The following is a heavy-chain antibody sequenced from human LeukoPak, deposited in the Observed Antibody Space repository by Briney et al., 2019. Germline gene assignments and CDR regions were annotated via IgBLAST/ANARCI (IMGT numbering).Heavy chain of an antibody. D-gene: IGHD3/OR15-3a*01. CDR1: GGTFSSYA. CDR3: ARDRYRGLGLYSFDY. V-gene: IGHV1-69*04. J-gene: IGHJ4*02. CDR2: IIPILGIA. Sequence: SVKVSCKASGGTFSSYAISWVRQAPGQGLEWMGRIIPILGIANYAQKFQGRVTITADKSTSTAYMELSSLRSEDTAVYYCARDRYRGLGLYSFDYWVQGTLVTVSS.